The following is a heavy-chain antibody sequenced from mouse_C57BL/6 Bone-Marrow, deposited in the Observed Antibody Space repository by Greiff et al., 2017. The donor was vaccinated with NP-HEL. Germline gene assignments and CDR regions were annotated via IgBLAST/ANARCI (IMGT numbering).Heavy chain of an antibody. D-gene: IGHD2-4*01. Sequence: QVQLQQPGAELVKPGASVTLSCKASGYTFTSYWMHWVKQRPGQGLEWIGMIHPNSGSTNYNEKFKSKATLTVDKSSSTAYMQLSSLTSADSAVYYCARYDYDEGYYYAMDYWGQGTSVTVSS. CDR2: IHPNSGST. J-gene: IGHJ4*01. CDR1: GYTFTSYW. CDR3: ARYDYDEGYYYAMDY. V-gene: IGHV1-64*01.